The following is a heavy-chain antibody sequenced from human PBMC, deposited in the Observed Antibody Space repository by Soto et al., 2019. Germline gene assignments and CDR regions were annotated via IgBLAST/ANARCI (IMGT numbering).Heavy chain of an antibody. CDR1: GFTFTDYA. J-gene: IGHJ5*02. Sequence: GGSLRLSCAASGFTFTDYAMSWVRQAPGKGLEWVSLIDASGGYTYYADSVKGRFTISRGNSRNTLYLQMNSLRAEDTALYYCAILPTGYPNWFGPWGQGTLVTVSS. CDR3: AILPTGYPNWFGP. CDR2: IDASGGYT. V-gene: IGHV3-23*01. D-gene: IGHD3-9*01.